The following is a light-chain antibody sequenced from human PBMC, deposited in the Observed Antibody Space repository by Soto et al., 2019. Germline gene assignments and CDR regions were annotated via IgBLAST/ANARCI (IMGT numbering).Light chain of an antibody. Sequence: EIVMTQSPATLSVSPGERATLFCRASQNINNNLAWYQQKPGQAPRLLIYGAYTRATGIPATFSGSGSGTEFTLIISSLQSEDFGVYYCQHYKTWPLSFGGGTKVDIK. CDR2: GAY. V-gene: IGKV3-15*01. CDR1: QNINNN. J-gene: IGKJ4*01. CDR3: QHYKTWPLS.